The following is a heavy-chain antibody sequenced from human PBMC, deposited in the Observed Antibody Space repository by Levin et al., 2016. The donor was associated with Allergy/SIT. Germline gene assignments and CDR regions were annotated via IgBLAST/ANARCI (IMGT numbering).Heavy chain of an antibody. J-gene: IGHJ4*02. V-gene: IGHV4-59*01. CDR3: ARDLYGHFDY. Sequence: WIRQPPGKGLEWIGYIYYSGSTNYNPSLKSRVTISIDTSNNQFSLKLSSVTAADTAVYYCARDLYGHFDYWGQGTLVTVSS. CDR2: IYYSGST. D-gene: IGHD3-16*01.